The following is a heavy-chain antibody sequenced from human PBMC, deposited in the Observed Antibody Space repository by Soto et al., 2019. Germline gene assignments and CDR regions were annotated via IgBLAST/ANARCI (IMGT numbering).Heavy chain of an antibody. Sequence: EVQLVESGGGLVQPGVSLRLSCAASGFTFSTYSMNWVRQAPGKGLEWISYITKSSRTIYYADSVKGRFTISRDNAKNSLYLQMNSLRAEDTAVYHCTRDHGYGYGMDVWGQGTTVTVSS. CDR3: TRDHGYGYGMDV. V-gene: IGHV3-48*01. CDR2: ITKSSRTI. CDR1: GFTFSTYS. D-gene: IGHD5-12*01. J-gene: IGHJ6*02.